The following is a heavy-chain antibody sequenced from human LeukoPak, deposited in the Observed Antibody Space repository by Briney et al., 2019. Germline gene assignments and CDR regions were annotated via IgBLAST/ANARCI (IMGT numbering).Heavy chain of an antibody. CDR2: IYPGDSDT. V-gene: IGHV5-51*01. CDR1: GSSFTGYW. CDR3: ARLVGTTLYFDY. D-gene: IGHD1-26*01. J-gene: IGHJ4*02. Sequence: GASLEISCKGSGSSFTGYWIGWVRQVPGKGLEWMGIIYPGDSDTRYSPSFQGQVTISADKSISTAYLQWSSLKASDTAMYYCARLVGTTLYFDYWGQGTLVTVSS.